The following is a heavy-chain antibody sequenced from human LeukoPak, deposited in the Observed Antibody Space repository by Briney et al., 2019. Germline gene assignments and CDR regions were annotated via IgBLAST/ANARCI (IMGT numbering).Heavy chain of an antibody. CDR2: ISAYNGNT. V-gene: IGHV1-18*01. CDR3: ARDSHDYVWGSYRKDY. D-gene: IGHD3-16*02. J-gene: IGHJ4*02. Sequence: ASVKVSCKASGYTFTSYGISWVRQAPGQGLEWMGWISAYNGNTNYAQKLQGRVTMTTDTSTSTAYMELRSLRSDDTAVYYCARDSHDYVWGSYRKDYWGQGTLVTVSS. CDR1: GYTFTSYG.